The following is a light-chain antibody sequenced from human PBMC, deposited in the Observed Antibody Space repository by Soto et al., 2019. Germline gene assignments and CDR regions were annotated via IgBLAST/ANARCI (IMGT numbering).Light chain of an antibody. J-gene: IGLJ3*02. V-gene: IGLV1-47*01. CDR2: RNN. CDR3: AAWDDSLSGWV. Sequence: QLVLTQPPSASGTPGQRVTISCSGSSSNIGSNYVYWHQQLPGTAPKLLIYRNNQRPSGVPDRFSGSKSGTSASLAISGLRSEDEADYYCAAWDDSLSGWVFGGGTKLTVL. CDR1: SSNIGSNY.